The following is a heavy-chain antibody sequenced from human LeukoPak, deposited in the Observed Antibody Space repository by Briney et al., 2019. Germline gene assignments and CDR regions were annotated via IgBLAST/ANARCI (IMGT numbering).Heavy chain of an antibody. V-gene: IGHV4-39*07. Sequence: SETLSLTCSVSGDSITNYNYHWGWIRQPPGKGLEWIGRLYNTGSTDNTDSNPSLQSRVTISADTSMNQIFLRLTSVTAADTAVYYCARDFGAGSDRDGMDVWGQGTTVTVSS. CDR1: GDSITNYNYH. CDR3: ARDFGAGSDRDGMDV. J-gene: IGHJ6*02. CDR2: LYNTGSTDNT. D-gene: IGHD3-10*01.